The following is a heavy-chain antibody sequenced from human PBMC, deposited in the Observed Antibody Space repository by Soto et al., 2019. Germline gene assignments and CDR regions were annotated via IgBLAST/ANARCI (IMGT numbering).Heavy chain of an antibody. CDR2: IYYSGST. D-gene: IGHD5-18*01. Sequence: QVQLQESGPGLVKPSETLSLTCTVSGGSVSSGSYYWSWIRQPPGKGLEWIGYIYYSGSTNYNPSLKSRVTISVDTPKNQFALKLSSVTAADTALYYCARISGYSYGLPPYFDYWGQGTLVTVSS. CDR1: GGSVSSGSYY. J-gene: IGHJ4*02. V-gene: IGHV4-61*01. CDR3: ARISGYSYGLPPYFDY.